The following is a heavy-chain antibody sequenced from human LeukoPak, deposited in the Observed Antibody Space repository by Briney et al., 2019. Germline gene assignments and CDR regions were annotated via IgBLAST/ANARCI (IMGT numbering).Heavy chain of an antibody. J-gene: IGHJ5*02. CDR2: IYYSGST. D-gene: IGHD3-3*01. CDR3: ARDHAYYDFWSGHRASGFDP. CDR1: GGSISSYY. Sequence: PSETLSLTCTVSGGSISSYYWSWIRQPPGKGLEWIGYIYYSGSTNHNPSLKSRVTISVDTSKNQFSLKLSSVTAADTAVYYCARDHAYYDFWSGHRASGFDPWGQGTLVTVSS. V-gene: IGHV4-59*01.